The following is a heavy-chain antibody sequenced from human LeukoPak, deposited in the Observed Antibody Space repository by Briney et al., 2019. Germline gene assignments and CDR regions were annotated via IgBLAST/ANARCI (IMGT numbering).Heavy chain of an antibody. CDR3: ARQYFDRTGYYYFDY. CDR1: GDAITGSSYY. Sequence: SETLSLTCTVSGDAITGSSYYWGWIRQSPGKGLEWIGSMYYSGNTYSNPSLESRVTMSADTSKNQFPLKLNSVSVADTAVYYCARQYFDRTGYYYFDYWGQGTLVIVSS. D-gene: IGHD3-22*01. CDR2: MYYSGNT. J-gene: IGHJ4*02. V-gene: IGHV4-39*01.